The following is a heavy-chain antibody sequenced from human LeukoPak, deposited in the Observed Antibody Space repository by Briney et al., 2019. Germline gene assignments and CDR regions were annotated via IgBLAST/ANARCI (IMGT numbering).Heavy chain of an antibody. D-gene: IGHD2-2*01. V-gene: IGHV3-9*01. Sequence: PGGSLRLSCAASGFTFDDYAMHWVRQAPGKGLEWVSGISWNSGSIGYADSVKGRFTISRDNAKNSLYLQMNSLRAEDTALYYCAKGLVRYCSSTSCYVFDYWGQGTLVTVSS. CDR2: ISWNSGSI. CDR3: AKGLVRYCSSTSCYVFDY. CDR1: GFTFDDYA. J-gene: IGHJ4*02.